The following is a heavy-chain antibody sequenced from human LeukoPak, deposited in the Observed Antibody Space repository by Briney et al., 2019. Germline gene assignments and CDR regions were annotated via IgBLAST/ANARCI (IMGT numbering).Heavy chain of an antibody. J-gene: IGHJ3*02. D-gene: IGHD2-15*01. V-gene: IGHV3-9*01. CDR2: ISWNSGSI. CDR3: AKDKGGDYCSGGSCHSLDAFDI. Sequence: GGSLRLSCAASGFTFDDYAMHWVRQAPGKGLEWVSGISWNSGSIGYADSVKGRFTISRDNAKNSLYLQMNSLRAEDTALYYCAKDKGGDYCSGGSCHSLDAFDIWGQGTMVTASS. CDR1: GFTFDDYA.